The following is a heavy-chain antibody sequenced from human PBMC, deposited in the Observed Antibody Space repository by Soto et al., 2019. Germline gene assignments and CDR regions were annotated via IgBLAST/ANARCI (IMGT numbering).Heavy chain of an antibody. Sequence: QVQLVESGGGVVQPGRSLRLSCAASGFTFRSYDMHWVRQAPGKGLEWVATISYDGSNKYYADSVKGRFTISRDNSENTLYLQMNSLRTEDTAVYYCAKHEVLVVVVARDYHGMDVWGQGTTVTVSS. D-gene: IGHD2-15*01. CDR1: GFTFRSYD. CDR2: ISYDGSNK. J-gene: IGHJ6*02. CDR3: AKHEVLVVVVARDYHGMDV. V-gene: IGHV3-30*18.